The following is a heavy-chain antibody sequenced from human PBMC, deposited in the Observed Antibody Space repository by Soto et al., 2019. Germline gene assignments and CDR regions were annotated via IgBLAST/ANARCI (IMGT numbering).Heavy chain of an antibody. J-gene: IGHJ4*02. CDR3: ARDPAHDFWSGYFDY. CDR1: GFTFSSYG. D-gene: IGHD3-3*01. Sequence: GGSLRLSCAASGFTFSSYGMHWVRQAPGKGLEWVAVIWYDGSNKYYADSVKGRFTISRDNSKSTLYLQMNSLRAEDTAVYYCARDPAHDFWSGYFDYWGQGTLVTVSS. CDR2: IWYDGSNK. V-gene: IGHV3-33*01.